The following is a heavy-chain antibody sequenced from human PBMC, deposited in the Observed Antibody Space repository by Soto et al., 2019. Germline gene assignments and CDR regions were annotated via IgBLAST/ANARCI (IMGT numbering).Heavy chain of an antibody. CDR3: ARKITMVRGVHYYYYGMDV. V-gene: IGHV5-10-1*01. CDR2: IDPSDSYT. J-gene: IGHJ6*02. D-gene: IGHD3-10*01. CDR1: GYSFSNYW. Sequence: PGESLKISCKGSGYSFSNYWIVWVRQMPGKGLEWMGRIDPSDSYTNYSPSFQGHVTISADKSISTAYLQWSSLKASDTAMYYCARKITMVRGVHYYYYGMDVWGQGTTVTVSS.